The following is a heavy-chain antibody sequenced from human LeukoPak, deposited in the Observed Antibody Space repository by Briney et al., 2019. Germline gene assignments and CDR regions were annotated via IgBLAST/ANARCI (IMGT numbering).Heavy chain of an antibody. D-gene: IGHD3-16*02. V-gene: IGHV3-23*01. Sequence: GGSLRLSCAASGFPFNGSALSWVRQAPGEGLEWVSLISYSGANSYYTDSVRGRFTISRDNSKDTLFLQMNSLRAEDTAIYYCARDMQLSTWGLGTMVTVSS. CDR2: ISYSGANS. CDR1: GFPFNGSA. CDR3: ARDMQLST. J-gene: IGHJ3*01.